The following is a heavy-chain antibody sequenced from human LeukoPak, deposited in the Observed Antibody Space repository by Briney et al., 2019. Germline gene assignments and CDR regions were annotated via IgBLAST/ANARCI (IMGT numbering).Heavy chain of an antibody. CDR2: ISAYNGNT. Sequence: ASVKVSCKASGYTFTSYGISWLRQAPGQGLEWMGWISAYNGNTNYAQKLQGRVTMTTDTSTSTAYMELRSLRSDDTAVYYCARGRGYCSSTSCQLTDYWGQGTLVTVSS. CDR1: GYTFTSYG. V-gene: IGHV1-18*01. D-gene: IGHD2-2*01. J-gene: IGHJ4*02. CDR3: ARGRGYCSSTSCQLTDY.